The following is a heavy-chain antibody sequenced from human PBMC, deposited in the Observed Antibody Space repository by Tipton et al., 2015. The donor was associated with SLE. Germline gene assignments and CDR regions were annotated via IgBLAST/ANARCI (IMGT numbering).Heavy chain of an antibody. D-gene: IGHD2-21*01. CDR2: ISSGDGATT. Sequence: SLRLSCVGSGFTFSNYAMTWVRQGPGKGLEWVSVISSGDGATTFYADSVKGRFTISKDNSKNTLYLQMNSLRAEDTAVYYCARVMEERGDNTYWGQGTLVSVSS. V-gene: IGHV3-23*01. CDR3: ARVMEERGDNTY. J-gene: IGHJ4*02. CDR1: GFTFSNYA.